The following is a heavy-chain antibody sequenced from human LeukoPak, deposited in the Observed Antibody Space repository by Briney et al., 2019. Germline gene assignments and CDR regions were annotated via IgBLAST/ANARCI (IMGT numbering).Heavy chain of an antibody. V-gene: IGHV3-30*01. J-gene: IGHJ4*02. D-gene: IGHD1-26*01. CDR2: ISYDGSNK. CDR3: ARDPPYDSGTYPDY. CDR1: GFTFSTYA. Sequence: PGRSLRLSCAASGFTFSTYAMHWVRQAPGKGLEWVAVISYDGSNKYYADSVKGRFTISRDNSKNTLYLQMNSLRAEDTAVYFCARDPPYDSGTYPDYWGQGTLVTVSS.